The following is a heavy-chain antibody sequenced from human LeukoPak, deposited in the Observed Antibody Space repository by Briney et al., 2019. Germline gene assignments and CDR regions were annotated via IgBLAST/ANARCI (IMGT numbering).Heavy chain of an antibody. J-gene: IGHJ5*02. CDR1: GGSISSSSYY. Sequence: SETLSLTCTVSGGSISSSSYYWGWIRQPPGKGLEWIGSIYYSGSTYYNPSLKSRVTISVDTSKNQFSLRLSSVTAADTAIYYCASGYYDSGSYYLRTWSQGTLVTVSS. CDR3: ASGYYDSGSYYLRT. D-gene: IGHD3-10*01. V-gene: IGHV4-39*07. CDR2: IYYSGST.